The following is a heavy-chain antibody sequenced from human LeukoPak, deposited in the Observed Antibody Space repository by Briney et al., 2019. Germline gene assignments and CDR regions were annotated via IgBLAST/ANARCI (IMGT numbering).Heavy chain of an antibody. D-gene: IGHD3-22*01. V-gene: IGHV1-2*04. CDR3: ARDASYYYDSSGYYGFDY. CDR2: INPNSGGT. Sequence: ASVKVSCKASGYTFPSYFMHWVRQAPGQGLEWMGWINPNSGGTNYAQKFQGWVTMTRDTSISTAYMELSRLRSDDTAVYYCARDASYYYDSSGYYGFDYWGQGTLVTVSS. CDR1: GYTFPSYF. J-gene: IGHJ4*02.